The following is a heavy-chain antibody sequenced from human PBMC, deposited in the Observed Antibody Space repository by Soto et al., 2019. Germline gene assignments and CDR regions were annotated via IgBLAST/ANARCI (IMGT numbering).Heavy chain of an antibody. J-gene: IGHJ2*01. V-gene: IGHV1-3*01. CDR3: ARDPQMYSSGWDYWYFDL. CDR1: GYTFTSYA. CDR2: INAGNGNT. D-gene: IGHD6-19*01. Sequence: QVQLVQSGAEVTKPGASVKVSCKASGYTFTSYAMHWVRQAPGQRLEWMGWINAGNGNTNYSQKFHVRVTITRDTSVSTAYMELSSLSSDDTAVYYCARDPQMYSSGWDYWYFDLWCRGTLVTVSS.